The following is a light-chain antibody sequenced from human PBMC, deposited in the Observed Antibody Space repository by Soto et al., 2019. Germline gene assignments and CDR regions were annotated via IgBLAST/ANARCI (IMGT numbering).Light chain of an antibody. CDR2: EVS. V-gene: IGLV2-8*01. J-gene: IGLJ1*01. CDR3: SSYAGSNTPYV. CDR1: ISDVGGYNY. Sequence: QSALTQPPSASGSPGRSVTISCTGTISDVGGYNYVSWYQQHPGKAPKLMIYEVSKRPSGVPDRFSGSKSGNTASLTVSGLQAEDEADYYCSSYAGSNTPYVYGTGTKVTVL.